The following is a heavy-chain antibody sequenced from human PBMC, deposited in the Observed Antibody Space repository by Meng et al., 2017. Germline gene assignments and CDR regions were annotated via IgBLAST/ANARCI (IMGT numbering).Heavy chain of an antibody. D-gene: IGHD2-2*01. V-gene: IGHV4-4*02. Sequence: VRRQESGTRLVKPSGALSLTCAVSGDSIRGTCWWSWTRLPPGKGLECIEEVTHSGRTYYNPSLQSRVTISVDRYTNRFSLRLFSVTAADTAVYFCARAQLSRLFDSWGQGALVTVSS. CDR2: VTHSGRT. CDR3: ARAQLSRLFDS. CDR1: GDSIRGTCW. J-gene: IGHJ4*02.